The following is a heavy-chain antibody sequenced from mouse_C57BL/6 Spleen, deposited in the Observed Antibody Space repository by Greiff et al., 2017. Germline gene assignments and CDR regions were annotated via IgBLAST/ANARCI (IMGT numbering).Heavy chain of an antibody. CDR1: GYTFTDYE. CDR3: TREEVTTVVAHYFDY. V-gene: IGHV1-15*01. Sequence: VQLQQSGAELVRPGASVTLSCKASGYTFTDYEMHWVKQTPVHGLEWIGAIDPETGGTAYNQKFKGKAILTADKSSSTAYMELRSLTSEDSAVYYCTREEVTTVVAHYFDYWGQGTTLTVSS. CDR2: IDPETGGT. J-gene: IGHJ2*01. D-gene: IGHD1-1*01.